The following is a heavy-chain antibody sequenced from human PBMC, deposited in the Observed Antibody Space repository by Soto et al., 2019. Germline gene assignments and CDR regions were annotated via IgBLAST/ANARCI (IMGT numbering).Heavy chain of an antibody. Sequence: GGSVRLSCAASGFTFSNAWMNWVRQAPGKGLEWVGRIKSKTDGGTTDYAAPVKGRFTISRDDSKNTLYLQMNSLKTEDTAVYYCTAASYYYDSSGYYVGYWGQGTLVTVSS. D-gene: IGHD3-22*01. CDR2: IKSKTDGGTT. V-gene: IGHV3-15*07. J-gene: IGHJ4*02. CDR3: TAASYYYDSSGYYVGY. CDR1: GFTFSNAW.